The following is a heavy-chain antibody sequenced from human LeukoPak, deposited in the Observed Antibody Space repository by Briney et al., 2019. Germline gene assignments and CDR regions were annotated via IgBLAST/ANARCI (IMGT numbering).Heavy chain of an antibody. CDR1: GYTFTNYG. CDR2: ISAYNANT. V-gene: IGHV1-18*01. Sequence: ASVKVSCKASGYTFTNYGVTWVRQAPGQGLEWMGWISAYNANTNYAQQLRGRVTMTTDTSTSTAYMDLRSLRSDDTAVYYCARGVYQEGGIHYYYYMDVWGRGATVIVSS. D-gene: IGHD2-8*01. CDR3: ARGVYQEGGIHYYYYMDV. J-gene: IGHJ6*03.